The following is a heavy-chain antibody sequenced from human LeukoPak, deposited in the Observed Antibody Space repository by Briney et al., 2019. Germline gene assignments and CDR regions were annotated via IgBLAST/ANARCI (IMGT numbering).Heavy chain of an antibody. J-gene: IGHJ4*02. CDR2: ISYDGSNK. Sequence: PGGSLRLSCAASGFTFSSYAMHWVRQAPGKGLEWVAVISYDGSNKYYADSVKGRFTISRDNSKDTLYLQMNSLRAEDTAVYYCAREDAWHPGWGFDYWGQGTLVTVSS. CDR3: AREDAWHPGWGFDY. D-gene: IGHD7-27*01. V-gene: IGHV3-30*04. CDR1: GFTFSSYA.